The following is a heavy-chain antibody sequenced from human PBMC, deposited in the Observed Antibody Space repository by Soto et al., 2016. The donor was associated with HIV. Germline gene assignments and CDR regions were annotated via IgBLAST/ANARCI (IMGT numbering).Heavy chain of an antibody. V-gene: IGHV3-30*19. CDR3: ARGHYYYDTNYFDY. CDR2: LSYDGNNK. CDR1: GFTFSSYG. J-gene: IGHJ4*02. Sequence: VQLVESGGGVVQPGRSLRLSCAASGFTFSSYGMHWVRQAPGKGLEWVAVLSYDGNNKYYADSVKGRFTISRDNSNNTLYVHINSLRPEDTAVYYCARGHYYYDTNYFDYWGQGPWSPSPQ. D-gene: IGHD3-22*01.